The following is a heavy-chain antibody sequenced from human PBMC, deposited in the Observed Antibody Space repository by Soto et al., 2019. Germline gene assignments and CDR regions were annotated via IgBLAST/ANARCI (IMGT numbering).Heavy chain of an antibody. D-gene: IGHD2-8*01. V-gene: IGHV4-34*01. J-gene: IGHJ3*01. Sequence: QVQLQQWGAGLLKPSETLSLTCAVYGGSFSGYYWSWIRQPPGKGLEWIGEINHSGSTNYNPSLKIRVTISVDTSKNQFSLKLSSVTAADTAVYYCTGGSVLMVYASVWGQGTMVTVSS. CDR3: TGGSVLMVYASV. CDR2: INHSGST. CDR1: GGSFSGYY.